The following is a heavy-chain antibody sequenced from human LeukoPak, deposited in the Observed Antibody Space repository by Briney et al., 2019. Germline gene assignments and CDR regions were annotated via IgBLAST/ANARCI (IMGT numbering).Heavy chain of an antibody. Sequence: ASVKVSCKASGYTFTGYYMHWVRQAPGQGLEWMGWINPNSGGTNYAQKFQGWVTMTRDTSISTAYMELGRLRSDDTAVYYCARDAGYSSSWPDYWGQGTLVTVSS. CDR3: ARDAGYSSSWPDY. CDR2: INPNSGGT. V-gene: IGHV1-2*04. J-gene: IGHJ4*02. CDR1: GYTFTGYY. D-gene: IGHD6-13*01.